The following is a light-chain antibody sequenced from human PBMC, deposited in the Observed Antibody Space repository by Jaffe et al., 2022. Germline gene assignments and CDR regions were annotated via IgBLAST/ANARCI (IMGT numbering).Light chain of an antibody. J-gene: IGKJ3*01. CDR3: QQLNSYPRT. Sequence: DIQLTQSPSFLSASVGDRVTITCRASQDISSYLAWYQQKPGKAPKLLIYASSTLQSGVPSRFSGSGSGTEFTLTISNLQPEDFATYYCQQLNSYPRTFGPGTKVDIK. V-gene: IGKV1-9*01. CDR1: QDISSY. CDR2: ASS.